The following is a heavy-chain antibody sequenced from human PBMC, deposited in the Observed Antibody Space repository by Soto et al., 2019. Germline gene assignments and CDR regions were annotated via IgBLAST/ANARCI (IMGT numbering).Heavy chain of an antibody. CDR1: GFTFSSCA. D-gene: IGHD3-9*01. Sequence: GGSLRLSCAASGFTFSSCAMSWVRQAPGKGLEWVSGIGGSGDDTEYTDSVKGRFTISRDNSKNTLYLQMNSLRAEDTAVYYCSRDDSDWFFNWGRGTLVTVSS. V-gene: IGHV3-23*01. J-gene: IGHJ4*02. CDR2: IGGSGDDT. CDR3: SRDDSDWFFN.